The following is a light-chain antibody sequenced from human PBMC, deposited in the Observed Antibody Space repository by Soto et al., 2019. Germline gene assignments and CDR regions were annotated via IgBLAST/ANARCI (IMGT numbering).Light chain of an antibody. CDR2: GVS. CDR1: QSVGSTY. Sequence: EIVLTPSPGTLSLSPGERATLSCRASQSVGSTYLAWYQQKPGQAPKLLIYGVSSRATGIPDRFSGSGSGTDFTLTISRLEPEDFAVYYCQQYGTSPLTFGPGTKVDI. CDR3: QQYGTSPLT. V-gene: IGKV3-20*01. J-gene: IGKJ3*01.